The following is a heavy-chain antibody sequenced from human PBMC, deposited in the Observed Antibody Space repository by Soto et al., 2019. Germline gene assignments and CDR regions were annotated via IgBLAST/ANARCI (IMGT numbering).Heavy chain of an antibody. CDR2: INAGNGNT. J-gene: IGHJ4*02. D-gene: IGHD2-21*02. CDR3: ARSIVVVTALDY. Sequence: QVQLVQSGAEEKKPGASVKVSCKASGYTFTSYAMHWVRQAPGQRLEWMGWINAGNGNTKYSQKFQGRVAITRDTSASTAYMELRSLRSEDTAVYYCARSIVVVTALDYWGQGALVTFSS. V-gene: IGHV1-3*05. CDR1: GYTFTSYA.